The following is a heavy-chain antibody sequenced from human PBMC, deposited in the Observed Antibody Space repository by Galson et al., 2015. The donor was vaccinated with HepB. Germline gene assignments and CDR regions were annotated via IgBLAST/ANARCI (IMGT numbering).Heavy chain of an antibody. J-gene: IGHJ5*02. V-gene: IGHV3-30*03. CDR3: VREDYSSSYRDFDP. Sequence: SLRLSCAASGFMLNTYGMHWVRQAPGKGLEWVAVISYDGSNGNYGDSVKGRFSISRENSMNTLYLQMSSLRAEDTAVYYCVREDYSSSYRDFDPCGQGTLVIVSS. D-gene: IGHD6-6*01. CDR2: ISYDGSNG. CDR1: GFMLNTYG.